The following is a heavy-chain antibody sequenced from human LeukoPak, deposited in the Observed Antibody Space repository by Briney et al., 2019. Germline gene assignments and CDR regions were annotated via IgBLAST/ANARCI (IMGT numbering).Heavy chain of an antibody. D-gene: IGHD1-26*01. V-gene: IGHV1-58*01. Sequence: ASVKVSCKASGFTFTSSAVQWVRQARGQRLEWIRWIVVGSGNTNYAQKFQERVTITRDMSTGTAYMELSSLRSEDTAVYYCAAAGSIVGAKGFDPWGQGTLVTVSS. CDR1: GFTFTSSA. J-gene: IGHJ5*02. CDR2: IVVGSGNT. CDR3: AAAGSIVGAKGFDP.